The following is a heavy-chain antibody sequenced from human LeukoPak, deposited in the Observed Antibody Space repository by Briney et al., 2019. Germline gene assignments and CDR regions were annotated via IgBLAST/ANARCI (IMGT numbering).Heavy chain of an antibody. CDR1: GYTFTSYD. CDR3: ARDPYDSSSYYYSYFDY. CDR2: INPNSGGT. J-gene: IGHJ4*02. D-gene: IGHD3-22*01. Sequence: HGASVKVSCKASGYTFTSYDINWVRQATGQGLEWMGWINPNSGGTKYAQKFQGRVTMTRDTSISTAYMELSRLRSDDTAVYYCARDPYDSSSYYYSYFDYWGQGTLVTVSS. V-gene: IGHV1-2*02.